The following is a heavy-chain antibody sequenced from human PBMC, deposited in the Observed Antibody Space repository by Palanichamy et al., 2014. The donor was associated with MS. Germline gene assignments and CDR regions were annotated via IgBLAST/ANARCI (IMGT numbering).Heavy chain of an antibody. D-gene: IGHD1-26*01. J-gene: IGHJ4*02. Sequence: QVHLVESGGGVVQPGRSLRLSCAASGFTFSSYGMHWVRQAPGKGLEWMAVIWYDGSNTYYADSVKGRFTISRDNSKNTLYLQMNSLRAEDTAVYYCARDHSGPDCWGQGTLLTVSS. CDR2: IWYDGSNT. V-gene: IGHV3-33*08. CDR3: ARDHSGPDC. CDR1: GFTFSSYG.